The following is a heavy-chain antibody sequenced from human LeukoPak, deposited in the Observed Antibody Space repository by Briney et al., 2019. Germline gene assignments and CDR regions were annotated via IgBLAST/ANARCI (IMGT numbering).Heavy chain of an antibody. CDR3: ATTTVTTPEYYFDY. CDR2: FDPEDGET. CDR1: GYTLTELS. D-gene: IGHD4-11*01. J-gene: IGHJ4*02. Sequence: ASVEVSCKVSGYTLTELSTHWVRQAPGKGLEWMGGFDPEDGETIYAQKFQGRVTMAEDTSTGTAYMELSSLRSEDTAVYYCATTTVTTPEYYFDYWGQGTLVTVSS. V-gene: IGHV1-24*01.